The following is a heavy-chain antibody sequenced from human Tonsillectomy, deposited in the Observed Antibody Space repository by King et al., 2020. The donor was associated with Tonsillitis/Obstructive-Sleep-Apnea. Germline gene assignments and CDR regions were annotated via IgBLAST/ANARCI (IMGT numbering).Heavy chain of an antibody. CDR2: INTNTGNP. J-gene: IGHJ4*02. V-gene: IGHV7-4-1*02. D-gene: IGHD5-12*01. CDR1: GYTITTYA. Sequence: VQLVQSGSELKKPGASVKVSCKSSGYTITTYALNWVRQAPGQGLEWMGWINTNTGNPTYARDFIGRFFFSWDTSVSTAYLQISSLEAEDTAVYYCARDSNGGYDGYDLDFWGQGTLVTVSS. CDR3: ARDSNGGYDGYDLDF.